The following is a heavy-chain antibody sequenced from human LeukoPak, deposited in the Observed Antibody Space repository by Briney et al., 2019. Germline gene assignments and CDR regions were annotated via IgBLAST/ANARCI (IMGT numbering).Heavy chain of an antibody. V-gene: IGHV3-43*01. Sequence: QPGGSLRLSCAASGFTFSTYTMYWVRHPPGKRLEWVSIIGNNGGGIHYADSVRGRFTISRDSGKNSVYLQMNSLTTDDTAFYFCAKELDTMFFDYWGQGALVTVSS. J-gene: IGHJ4*02. CDR3: AKELDTMFFDY. D-gene: IGHD5-18*01. CDR2: IGNNGGGI. CDR1: GFTFSTYT.